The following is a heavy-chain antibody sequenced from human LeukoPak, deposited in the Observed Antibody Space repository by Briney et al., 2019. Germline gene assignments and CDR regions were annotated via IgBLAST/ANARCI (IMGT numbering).Heavy chain of an antibody. Sequence: GESLKISCQGSGYTFTGYRIGWVRQMPGKGLEWMGIIYPGDSDTRYSPSFQGQVTISVDKSINTAYLQLSSLKASDTAMYYCARHHYYGSATYYNDYYYFYYMDVWGKGTTVTVSS. J-gene: IGHJ6*03. D-gene: IGHD3-10*01. CDR2: IYPGDSDT. V-gene: IGHV5-51*01. CDR3: ARHHYYGSATYYNDYYYFYYMDV. CDR1: GYTFTGYR.